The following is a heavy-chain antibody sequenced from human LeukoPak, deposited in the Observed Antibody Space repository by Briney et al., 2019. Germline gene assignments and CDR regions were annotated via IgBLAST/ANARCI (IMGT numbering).Heavy chain of an antibody. CDR1: GGSISSINW. D-gene: IGHD6-19*01. CDR3: ARVYSSGWYRVDY. J-gene: IGHJ4*02. Sequence: PSDTLSLTCAVSGGSISSINWWSWVRQRPGKGLEWIGEIYHSGSTNYNPSLKSRVTISVDKSKNQFSLKLSSVTAADTAVYYCARVYSSGWYRVDYWGQGTLVTVSS. V-gene: IGHV4-4*02. CDR2: IYHSGST.